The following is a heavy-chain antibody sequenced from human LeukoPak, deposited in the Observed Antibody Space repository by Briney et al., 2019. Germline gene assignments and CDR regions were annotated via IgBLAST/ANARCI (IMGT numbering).Heavy chain of an antibody. CDR3: ARDSHGCSSTSCYRGFDP. CDR2: IIPIFGTA. V-gene: IGHV1-69*05. CDR1: GGTFSSYA. D-gene: IGHD2-2*01. Sequence: GASVKVSCKASGGTFSSYAISWVRQAPGQGLEWMGGIIPIFGTANYAQKFQGRVTITTDESTSTAYMELSSLRSEDTAVYYCARDSHGCSSTSCYRGFDPWGQGTLVTVSS. J-gene: IGHJ5*02.